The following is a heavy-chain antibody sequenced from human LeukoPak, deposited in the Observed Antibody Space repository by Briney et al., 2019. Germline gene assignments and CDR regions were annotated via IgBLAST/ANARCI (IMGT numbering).Heavy chain of an antibody. V-gene: IGHV1-69*05. CDR3: AQRRFYDSSGYYYETYYMDV. D-gene: IGHD3-22*01. J-gene: IGHJ6*03. CDR1: GGTFSSYA. CDR2: IIPIFGTA. Sequence: GASVKVSCKASGGTFSSYAISWVRQAPGQGLEWMGRIIPIFGTANYAQKFQGRVTITTDESTSTAYMELSSLRSEDTAVYYCAQRRFYDSSGYYYETYYMDVWGKGTTVTVSS.